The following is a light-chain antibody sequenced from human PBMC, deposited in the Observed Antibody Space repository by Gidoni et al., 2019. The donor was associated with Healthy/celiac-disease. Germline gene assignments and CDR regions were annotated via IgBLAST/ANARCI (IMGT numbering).Light chain of an antibody. CDR3: QQYNNWPPIT. CDR1: QSVSSN. J-gene: IGKJ5*01. V-gene: IGKV3-15*01. CDR2: VAS. Sequence: EIVMPQSPATLSVSPGERATLSCRASQSVSSNLAWYHQNPGQAPRLLIYVASTRATGIPARFSGSGSGTEFTLTISSLQSEDFAFYYCQQYNNWPPITFGQGTRLEIK.